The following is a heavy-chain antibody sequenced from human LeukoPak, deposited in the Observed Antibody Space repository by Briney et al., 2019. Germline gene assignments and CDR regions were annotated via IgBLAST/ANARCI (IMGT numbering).Heavy chain of an antibody. J-gene: IGHJ4*02. CDR2: IIPIFGTA. V-gene: IGHV1-69*05. CDR3: ARVRAGDRGLYYFDY. Sequence: GALVKVSCKASGGTFSSYAISWVRQAPGQGLEWMGGIIPIFGTANYAQKFQGRVAITTDESTSTAYMELSSLRSEDTAVYYCARVRAGDRGLYYFDYWGQGTLVTVSS. CDR1: GGTFSSYA. D-gene: IGHD7-27*01.